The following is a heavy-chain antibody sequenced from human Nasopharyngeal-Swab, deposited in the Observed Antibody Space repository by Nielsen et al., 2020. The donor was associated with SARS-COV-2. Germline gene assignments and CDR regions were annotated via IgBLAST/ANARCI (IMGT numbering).Heavy chain of an antibody. CDR1: GGSFSGYY. CDR2: INHSGST. J-gene: IGHJ5*02. D-gene: IGHD3-10*01. V-gene: IGHV4-34*01. Sequence: SETLSLTCAVCGGSFSGYYWSWIRQPPGKGLEWIGEINHSGSTNYNPSLKSRVTISVDKSKNQFSLKLSSVTAADTAVYYCARGVRGVYNWFDPWGQGTLVTVSS. CDR3: ARGVRGVYNWFDP.